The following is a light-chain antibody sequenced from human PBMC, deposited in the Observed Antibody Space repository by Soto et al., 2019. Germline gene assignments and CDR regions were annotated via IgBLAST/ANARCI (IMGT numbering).Light chain of an antibody. Sequence: EIVLTQSPATLSLSPGERATLSCRASQSVSTYLAWYQQKPGQAPRLLIYDASKRATGIPARFSGSGSGTDFTLTITSLEPEDFGVYDCQQRSNWPPTWTFGQGNKVDIK. CDR3: QQRSNWPPTWT. CDR1: QSVSTY. J-gene: IGKJ1*01. V-gene: IGKV3-11*01. CDR2: DAS.